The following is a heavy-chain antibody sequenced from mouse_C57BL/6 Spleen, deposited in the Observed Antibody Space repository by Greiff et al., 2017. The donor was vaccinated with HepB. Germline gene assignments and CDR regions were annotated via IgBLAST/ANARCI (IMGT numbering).Heavy chain of an antibody. CDR1: GFNIKDDY. J-gene: IGHJ2*01. CDR2: IDPENGDT. Sequence: VQLKQSGAELVRPGASVKLSCTASGFNIKDDYMHWVKQRPEQGLEWIGWIDPENGDTEYASKFQGKATITADTSSNTAYLQLSSLTSEDTAVYYCTRHYYGSSSYFDYWGQGTTLTVSS. CDR3: TRHYYGSSSYFDY. D-gene: IGHD1-1*01. V-gene: IGHV14-4*01.